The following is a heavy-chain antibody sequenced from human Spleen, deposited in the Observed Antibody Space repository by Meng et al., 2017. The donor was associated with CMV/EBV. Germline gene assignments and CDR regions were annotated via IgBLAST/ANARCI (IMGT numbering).Heavy chain of an antibody. CDR2: IIPDLGIT. V-gene: IGHV1-69*02. D-gene: IGHD1-14*01. CDR3: ARPFDRGFDP. Sequence: VQFSCKASGGTFNTIAWVRQAPGQGLEWMGRIIPDLGITNYAQKFQGRVTITADKSTSTAYMEVTSLRSEDTAVYYCARPFDRGFDPWGQGTLVTVSS. CDR1: GGTFNT. J-gene: IGHJ5*02.